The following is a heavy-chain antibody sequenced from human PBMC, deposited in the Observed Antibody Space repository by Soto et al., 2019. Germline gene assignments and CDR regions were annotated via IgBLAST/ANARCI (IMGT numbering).Heavy chain of an antibody. Sequence: PAETLSLTCTVSGGSISSGDYYWNWIRQPPGKGLEWIGYLWSGGSTYYNPSLKSRVTISVDTSKNQFSLKLSSVTAPDTAVYHWARESEDLTSNFDYWGQGTLVTVSS. V-gene: IGHV4-30-4*02. CDR2: LWSGGST. CDR1: GGSISSGDYY. J-gene: IGHJ4*02. CDR3: ARESEDLTSNFDY.